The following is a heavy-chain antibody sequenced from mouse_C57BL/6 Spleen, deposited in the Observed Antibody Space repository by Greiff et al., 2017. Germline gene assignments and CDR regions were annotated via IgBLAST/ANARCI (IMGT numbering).Heavy chain of an antibody. CDR2: IDPSDSET. V-gene: IGHV1-52*01. CDR3: ARGTTVVAPYAMDY. CDR1: GYTFTSYW. Sequence: VQLQQPGAELVRPGSSVTLSCKASGYTFTSYWMHWVKPRPIQGLEWIGNIDPSDSETHYNQKFKDKATLTVDKSSSTAYMQLSSLTSEDSAVYYCARGTTVVAPYAMDYWGQGTSVTVSS. D-gene: IGHD1-1*01. J-gene: IGHJ4*01.